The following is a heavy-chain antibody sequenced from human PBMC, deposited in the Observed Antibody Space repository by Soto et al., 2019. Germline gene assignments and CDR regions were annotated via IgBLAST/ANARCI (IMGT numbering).Heavy chain of an antibody. CDR3: ARGGSLYWPFDL. V-gene: IGHV1-3*01. CDR2: INAGTGKT. CDR1: GYTFTSYA. J-gene: IGHJ2*01. Sequence: QVQLVQSGAEVKKPGASVKVSCKASGYTFTSYAMHWVRQAPGQRREWMGWINAGTGKTKYSQKFQGRVTITRDTYASTAYMELSSLGSEDTAVYYWARGGSLYWPFDLWGRGTLVTVSS. D-gene: IGHD1-26*01.